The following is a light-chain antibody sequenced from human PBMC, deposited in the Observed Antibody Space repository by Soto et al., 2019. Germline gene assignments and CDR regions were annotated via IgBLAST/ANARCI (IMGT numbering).Light chain of an antibody. J-gene: IGKJ4*01. CDR2: AAS. CDR1: QGSSTL. V-gene: IGKV1-39*01. CDR3: QQSYATVRT. Sequence: IQMTQAPASRSTSVGDRVTITCRASQGSSTLLNWYQQKPGKAPRLLIYAASRLQSGVPARFSGSGAETDFTLTITSLQPEDFGIYYCQQSYATVRTFGGGTKVDIK.